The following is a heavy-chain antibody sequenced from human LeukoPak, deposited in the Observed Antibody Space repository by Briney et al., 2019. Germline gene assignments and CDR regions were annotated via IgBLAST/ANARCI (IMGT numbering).Heavy chain of an antibody. CDR1: GFAFPAFD. D-gene: IGHD1-26*01. J-gene: IGHJ6*02. CDR3: ATWAFYHGLDV. V-gene: IGHV3-43*02. Sequence: GGSLRLSCAASGFAFPAFDMHWVRRAPGKGLEWVSLINRDGNKTYYADSVRGRFTISRDNSKDSLYLQMNSLRTEDTALYYCATWAFYHGLDVWGQGTTVTVSS. CDR2: INRDGNKT.